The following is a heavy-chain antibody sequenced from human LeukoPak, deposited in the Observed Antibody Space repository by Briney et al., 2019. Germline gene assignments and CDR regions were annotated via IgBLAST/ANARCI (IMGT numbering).Heavy chain of an antibody. J-gene: IGHJ4*02. V-gene: IGHV1-69*04. D-gene: IGHD6-13*01. Sequence: SVKVSCKASGGTFSSYAISWVRQAPGQGLEWMGRIIPILGIANYAQKFQGRVTITADKSTSTAYMELSSLRSEDTAVYYCARGAIAAAGIRKRYYFDYWGQGTLVTVSS. CDR3: ARGAIAAAGIRKRYYFDY. CDR2: IIPILGIA. CDR1: GGTFSSYA.